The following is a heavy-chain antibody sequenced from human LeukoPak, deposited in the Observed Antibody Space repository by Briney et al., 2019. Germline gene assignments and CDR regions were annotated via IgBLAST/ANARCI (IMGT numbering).Heavy chain of an antibody. CDR3: ARDRGYYYDSSGYTRPDI. D-gene: IGHD3-22*01. CDR1: GFTFSSYA. CDR2: ISYDGSNK. J-gene: IGHJ3*02. Sequence: GGSLRLSCAASGFTFSSYAMHWVRQAPGKGLEWVAVISYDGSNKYYADSVKGRFTISRDNSKNTLYLQMNSLRAEDTAVYYYARDRGYYYDSSGYTRPDIWGQGTMVTVSS. V-gene: IGHV3-30*04.